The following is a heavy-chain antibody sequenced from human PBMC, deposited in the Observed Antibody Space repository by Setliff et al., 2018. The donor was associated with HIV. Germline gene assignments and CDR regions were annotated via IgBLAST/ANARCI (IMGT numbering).Heavy chain of an antibody. CDR3: ARGEPSILIEPAAFFDY. Sequence: PGGSLRLSCAASGFTFRSYEMNWVRQAPGTGLEWVSYISRSGSTIHYADSVKGRFTISRDNAKNSLYLQMNSLRAEDTAVYYGARGEPSILIEPAAFFDYWGQGTLVTVSS. CDR2: ISRSGSTI. J-gene: IGHJ4*02. D-gene: IGHD2-2*01. CDR1: GFTFRSYE. V-gene: IGHV3-48*03.